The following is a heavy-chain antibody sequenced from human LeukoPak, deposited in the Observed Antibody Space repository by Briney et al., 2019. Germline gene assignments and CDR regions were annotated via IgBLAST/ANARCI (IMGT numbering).Heavy chain of an antibody. CDR1: GFTFSSYA. CDR2: ISGSGGST. CDR3: VNGAGQYYYGSGSYNY. J-gene: IGHJ4*02. Sequence: PGGSLRLSCAASGFTFSSYAMSWVRQAPGKGLEWVSAISGSGGSTYYADSVKGRFTISRDNSKNTLYLQMNSLRAEDTAVYYCVNGAGQYYYGSGSYNYWGQGTLVTVSS. V-gene: IGHV3-23*01. D-gene: IGHD3-10*01.